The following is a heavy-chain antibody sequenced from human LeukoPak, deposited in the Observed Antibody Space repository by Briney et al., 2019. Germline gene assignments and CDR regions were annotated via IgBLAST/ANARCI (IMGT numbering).Heavy chain of an antibody. CDR1: GFTFSSYN. Sequence: GGSLRLSCAASGFTFSSYNMNWVRQAPGKGLEWVSSISSSSTYIYYADSVKGRFTISRDNAKNSLYLQMSSLRAEDTAVYYCARAPYGSGSYPGAFDIWGQGTMVTVSS. V-gene: IGHV3-21*01. CDR3: ARAPYGSGSYPGAFDI. D-gene: IGHD3-10*01. CDR2: ISSSSTYI. J-gene: IGHJ3*02.